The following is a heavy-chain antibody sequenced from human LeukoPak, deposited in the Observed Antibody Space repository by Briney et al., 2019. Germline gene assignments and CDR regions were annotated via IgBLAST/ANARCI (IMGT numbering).Heavy chain of an antibody. V-gene: IGHV4-34*01. J-gene: IGHJ5*02. CDR1: GGSFSGYY. D-gene: IGHD6-19*01. CDR2: INHGGST. CDR3: ARGMAVAGRGNWFDP. Sequence: SETLSLTCAVYGGSFSGYYWSLIRQPPGKGLEWIGEINHGGSTNYNPSLKSRVTISVDTSKNQFSLKLTSVTAADPAVYYCARGMAVAGRGNWFDPWGQGTLVTVSS.